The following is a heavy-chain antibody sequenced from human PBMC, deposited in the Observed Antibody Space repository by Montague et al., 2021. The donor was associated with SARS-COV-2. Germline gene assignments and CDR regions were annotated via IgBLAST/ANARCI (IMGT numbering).Heavy chain of an antibody. CDR1: GFGFSRYW. CDR2: INQDGGEK. D-gene: IGHD2-8*01. CDR3: ATFKCCTTSTCAVEPYYYYYSGMDV. V-gene: IGHV3-7*01. Sequence: SLRLSCAASGFGFSRYWMTWVRQAPGKGLEWMANINQDGGEKYYVDSVKGRFTVSRDNAKNSLYLQLNSLRDEDTAVYYCATFKCCTTSTCAVEPYYYYYSGMDVWGQGTTVTVSS. J-gene: IGHJ6*02.